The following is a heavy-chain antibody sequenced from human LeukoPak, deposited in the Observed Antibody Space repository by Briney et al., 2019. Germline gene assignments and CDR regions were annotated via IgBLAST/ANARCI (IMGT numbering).Heavy chain of an antibody. CDR1: GGSFSGYY. D-gene: IGHD3-16*01. CDR3: ARDASFTAFRPFDY. V-gene: IGHV4-34*01. Sequence: PSETLSLTCAVYGGSFSGYYWSWIRQPPGKGLEWIGEINHSGSTNYNPSLKSRVTISVDTSKNQFSLKLSSVTAADTAVYYCARDASFTAFRPFDYWGQGTLVTVSS. CDR2: INHSGST. J-gene: IGHJ4*02.